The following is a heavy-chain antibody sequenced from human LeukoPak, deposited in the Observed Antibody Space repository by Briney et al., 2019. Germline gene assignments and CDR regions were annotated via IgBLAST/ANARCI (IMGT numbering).Heavy chain of an antibody. V-gene: IGHV3-21*01. J-gene: IGHJ4*02. CDR3: ATYTMETSLGYSSGWNYFDF. Sequence: GGSLRLSCAASGFTFSSCAMNWVRQAPGKGLEWVSSISSTSGYIWYSDSVKGRFTISRDNAKSSLYLQMNSLRAEDTAVYYCATYTMETSLGYSSGWNYFDFWGQGTLVTVSS. D-gene: IGHD6-19*01. CDR2: ISSTSGYI. CDR1: GFTFSSCA.